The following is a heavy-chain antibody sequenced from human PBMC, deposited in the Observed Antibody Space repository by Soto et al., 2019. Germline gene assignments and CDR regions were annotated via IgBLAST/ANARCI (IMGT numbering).Heavy chain of an antibody. CDR1: GGSISPYY. V-gene: IGHV4-59*01. J-gene: IGHJ6*03. D-gene: IGHD6-13*01. CDR2: VYHSGNT. Sequence: QVQLQESGPGLVKPSETLSLTCTVSGGSISPYYWSWIRQPPGKGLEWIGYVYHSGNTNYNPSLESRVTISVETSRNRFSLNLTSATAADTAVYYCARKGAAASYAHYYMDVWGRGTAVTVSS. CDR3: ARKGAAASYAHYYMDV.